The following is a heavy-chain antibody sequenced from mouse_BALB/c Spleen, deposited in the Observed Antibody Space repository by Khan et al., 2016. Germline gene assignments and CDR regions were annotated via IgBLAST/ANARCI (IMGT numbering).Heavy chain of an antibody. V-gene: IGHV3-1*02. Sequence: EVQLQESGPDLVKPSQSLSLTCTVAGYSITSGYSWHWIRQFPGNKLEWMGYIHYSGSTNYNPSLKSRISITRDTSTNQFLLPLNSVTTEDPPTYYPASYGYDAIDYWGQGTSVTVSS. CDR3: ASYGYDAIDY. CDR1: GYSITSGYS. CDR2: IHYSGST. J-gene: IGHJ4*01. D-gene: IGHD1-1*02.